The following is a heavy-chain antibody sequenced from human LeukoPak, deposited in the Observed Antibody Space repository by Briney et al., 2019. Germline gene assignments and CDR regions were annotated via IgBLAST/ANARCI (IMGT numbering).Heavy chain of an antibody. CDR3: ARPGGSGWYSDAFDI. J-gene: IGHJ3*02. D-gene: IGHD6-19*01. V-gene: IGHV5-51*01. CDR1: GYNFTYYW. CDR2: IYPGDSDT. Sequence: GESLKISCKGSGYNFTYYWIGWVRQMPGKGLEWMGIIYPGDSDTSYSPSFQGQVTISADKSISTAYLPWSSLKASDTGIYYCARPGGSGWYSDAFDIWGQGTMVTVSS.